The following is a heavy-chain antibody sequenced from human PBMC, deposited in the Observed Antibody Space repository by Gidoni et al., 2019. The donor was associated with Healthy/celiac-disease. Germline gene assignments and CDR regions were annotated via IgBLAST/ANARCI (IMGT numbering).Heavy chain of an antibody. J-gene: IGHJ6*02. Sequence: QLQLQESGPGLVKPSETLSLTCTVSGGSISSSSYYWGWIRQPPGKGLEWIGSIYYSGSTYYNPSLKSRVNISADTSKNQFSLKVSSVTAADTAVYYCARLRIGVVPALPWDYYYGMDVWGQGTTVTVSS. D-gene: IGHD2-2*01. V-gene: IGHV4-39*01. CDR2: IYYSGST. CDR1: GGSISSSSYY. CDR3: ARLRIGVVPALPWDYYYGMDV.